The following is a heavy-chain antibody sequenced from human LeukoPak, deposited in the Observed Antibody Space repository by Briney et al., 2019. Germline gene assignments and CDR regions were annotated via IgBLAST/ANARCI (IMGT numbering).Heavy chain of an antibody. CDR3: ARVVGVVVPAAYIDYYYYYMDV. CDR2: MNPNSGNT. Sequence: ASVKVSCKASGYTFTSYDINWVRQATGQGLEWMGWMNPNSGNTGYAQKFQGRVTITRNNSISTAYMELSSLRSEDTAVYYCARVVGVVVPAAYIDYYYYYMDVWGKGTTVTVSS. CDR1: GYTFTSYD. J-gene: IGHJ6*03. D-gene: IGHD2-2*01. V-gene: IGHV1-8*03.